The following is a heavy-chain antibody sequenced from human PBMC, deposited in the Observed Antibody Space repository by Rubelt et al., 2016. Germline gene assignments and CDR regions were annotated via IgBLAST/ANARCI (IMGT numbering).Heavy chain of an antibody. CDR2: IGGSGGDT. CDR1: GLTFSSYA. J-gene: IGHJ2*01. CDR3: ATDRGGSDLDWYFDL. Sequence: GGGLLQPGGSLRLSCAASGLTFSSYAMTWVRQAPGKGLEWVSTIGGSGGDTYYADSVKGRFSISRDSPKNTLYLQMNSLRAEDTAVYYCATDRGGSDLDWYFDLWGRGTLVTASS. V-gene: IGHV3-23*01. D-gene: IGHD1-26*01.